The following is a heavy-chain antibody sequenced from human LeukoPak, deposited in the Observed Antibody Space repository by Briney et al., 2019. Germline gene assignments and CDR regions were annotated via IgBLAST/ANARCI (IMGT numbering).Heavy chain of an antibody. CDR2: IYPGDSDT. Sequence: HGESLKISCKGSAYTFTNYYIGWVRQVPGKGLEWMGIIYPGDSDTRYSPSFQGQVTISADKSISTAYLQWSSLKASDTAMYYCARPVAYCSGGSCYPEYFQHWGQGTLVTVSS. CDR3: ARPVAYCSGGSCYPEYFQH. CDR1: AYTFTNYY. J-gene: IGHJ1*01. V-gene: IGHV5-51*01. D-gene: IGHD2-15*01.